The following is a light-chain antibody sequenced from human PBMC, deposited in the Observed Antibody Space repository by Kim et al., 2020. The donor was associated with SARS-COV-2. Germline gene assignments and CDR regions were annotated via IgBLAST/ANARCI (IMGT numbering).Light chain of an antibody. CDR1: SSDVGGYNY. V-gene: IGLV2-14*04. CDR3: SSYTSSSTLV. J-gene: IGLJ2*01. Sequence: GQSITLTCTCTSSDVGGYNYVSWYQQHPGKAPKLMLYDVSKRPSGVSKRFSGSKSGNTASLTISGLQAEDEADYYCSSYTSSSTLVFGGGTQLTVL. CDR2: DVS.